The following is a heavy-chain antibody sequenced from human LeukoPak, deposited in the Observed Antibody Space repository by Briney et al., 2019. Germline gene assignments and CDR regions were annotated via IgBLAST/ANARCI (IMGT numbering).Heavy chain of an antibody. V-gene: IGHV4-59*08. D-gene: IGHD2-15*01. J-gene: IGHJ4*02. CDR1: GGSVSSYY. CDR3: ARVAVVAAIKTYCFDY. CDR2: IYYSGST. Sequence: SETLSLTCTVSGGSVSSYYWSWIRQPPGKGLEWIGYIYYSGSTNYNPSLKSRVTISVDTSKNQLSLKLSSVTAADTAVYYCARVAVVAAIKTYCFDYWGQGTLVTVSS.